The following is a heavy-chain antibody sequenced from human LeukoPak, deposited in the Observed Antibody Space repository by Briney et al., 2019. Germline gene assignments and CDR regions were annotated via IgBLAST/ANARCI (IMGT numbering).Heavy chain of an antibody. D-gene: IGHD4-17*01. CDR1: GFTLKIYP. J-gene: IGHJ3*02. CDR3: AREGVQTTVDAFDI. Sequence: GGSLRLSCAASGFTLKIYPMHWVRQAPGKGLEWLSVISHDGSDKNNADSVKGRFIISRDNSNNTIYLQLNSLRPEDTAMYYCAREGVQTTVDAFDIWGLGTMVIVSS. V-gene: IGHV3-30*04. CDR2: ISHDGSDK.